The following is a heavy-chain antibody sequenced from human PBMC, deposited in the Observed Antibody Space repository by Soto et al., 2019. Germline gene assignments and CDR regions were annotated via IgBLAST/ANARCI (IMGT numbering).Heavy chain of an antibody. Sequence: WETLSLTCTVSGGSISSCGYYWGWIRQPPGKGLECIGSIYYSGSTYYNPSLKSRVTISVDTSKNQFSLKLSSVTAADTAVYYCANGAYCSSTSCYDLYYYYGMDVWGQGTTVTVSS. CDR1: GGSISSCGYY. CDR3: ANGAYCSSTSCYDLYYYYGMDV. CDR2: IYYSGST. V-gene: IGHV4-39*01. J-gene: IGHJ6*02. D-gene: IGHD2-2*01.